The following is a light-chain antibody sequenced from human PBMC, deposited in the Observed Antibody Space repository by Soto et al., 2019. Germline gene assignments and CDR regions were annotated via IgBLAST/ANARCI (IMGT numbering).Light chain of an antibody. CDR2: GNS. CDR1: SSNIGAGYD. J-gene: IGLJ1*01. CDR3: QSYDSTLSVYV. Sequence: QSVLTQPPSVSGAPGQRVTISCTGSSSNIGAGYDVHWYQQLPGTAPKLLIYGNSNRPSGVPDRFSGSKSGTSASLAITGLQVGDEAVYYCQSYDSTLSVYVFGTGTKLTVL. V-gene: IGLV1-40*01.